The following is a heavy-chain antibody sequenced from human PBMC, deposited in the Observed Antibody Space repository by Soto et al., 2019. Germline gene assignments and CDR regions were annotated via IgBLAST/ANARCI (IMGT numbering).Heavy chain of an antibody. CDR2: ISAYNGNT. CDR3: ARTELXXXXXXX. D-gene: IGHD1-7*01. V-gene: IGHV1-18*04. CDR1: GYTFTSYG. Sequence: QVQLVQSGAEVKKPGASVKVSCKASGYTFTSYGISWVRQAPGQGLEWMGWISAYNGNTNYAQKLQGRVTMTTDTXXXXXXXXLXXXXXXXXXXXYCARTELXXXXXXXWG. J-gene: IGHJ1*01.